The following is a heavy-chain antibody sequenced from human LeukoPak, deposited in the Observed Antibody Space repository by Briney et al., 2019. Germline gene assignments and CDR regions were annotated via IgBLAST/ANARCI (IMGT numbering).Heavy chain of an antibody. J-gene: IGHJ6*02. Sequence: GGSLRLSCAASGFTFSSYSMNWVRQASGKGLEWVSYIAADSSAIYYADSVRGRCTIPRDNAKNSLYLQMNSLRAEDTAVYYCARNAWKSYDSGRGRMDVWGQGTTVTVSS. CDR3: ARNAWKSYDSGRGRMDV. CDR2: IAADSSAI. V-gene: IGHV3-48*01. D-gene: IGHD3-10*01. CDR1: GFTFSSYS.